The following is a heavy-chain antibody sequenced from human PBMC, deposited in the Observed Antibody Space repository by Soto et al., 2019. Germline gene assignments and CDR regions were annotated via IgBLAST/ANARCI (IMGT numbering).Heavy chain of an antibody. D-gene: IGHD3-3*01. J-gene: IGHJ4*02. CDR1: GYTFTNYY. CDR2: INPNGGST. Sequence: GASVKVSCKASGYTFTNYYIHWVRQAPGQGLEWMAIINPNGGSTNYAQKFQGRVTLTTDTSTSTAYMELRSLRSDDTAVYYCASGLRFLEWWDLAYWGQGTLVTVSS. CDR3: ASGLRFLEWWDLAY. V-gene: IGHV1-46*01.